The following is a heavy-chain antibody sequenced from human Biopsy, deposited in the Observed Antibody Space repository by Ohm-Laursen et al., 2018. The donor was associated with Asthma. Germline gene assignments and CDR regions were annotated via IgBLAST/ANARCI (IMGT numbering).Heavy chain of an antibody. D-gene: IGHD6-19*01. CDR1: GDSITSGGCC. Sequence: ETLSLTCTVSGDSITSGGCCWNWIRQHPGKGLEWVSVIYSGGTSDTADSVRGRFTISRDFYKNTLYLQMDSLRAEDTAAYYCARGDSSGWSHYYFDYWGQGTLVTVSS. V-gene: IGHV3-53*01. CDR3: ARGDSSGWSHYYFDY. J-gene: IGHJ4*02. CDR2: IYSGGTS.